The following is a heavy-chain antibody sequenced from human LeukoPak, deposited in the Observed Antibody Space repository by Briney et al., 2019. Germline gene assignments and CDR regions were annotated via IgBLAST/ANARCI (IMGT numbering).Heavy chain of an antibody. Sequence: PGRSLRLSCAASGFTFDDYAMHWVRHAPGKGLEWVSGISWNSGSIGYADSVKGRFTISRDNAKNSLYLQVNSLRAEDMALYYCAKDSSGYPYYMDVWGKGTTVTVSS. CDR1: GFTFDDYA. CDR3: AKDSSGYPYYMDV. CDR2: ISWNSGSI. D-gene: IGHD5-12*01. J-gene: IGHJ6*03. V-gene: IGHV3-9*03.